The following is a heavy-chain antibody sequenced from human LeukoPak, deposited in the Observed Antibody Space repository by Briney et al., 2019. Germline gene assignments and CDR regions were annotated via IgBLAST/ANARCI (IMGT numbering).Heavy chain of an antibody. J-gene: IGHJ5*01. CDR1: GFIFNEYA. CDR3: VKDSAGDASDWLDS. Sequence: GGSLRLSCAASGFIFNEYAMHWVRQAPGKGLEWVSSVNWSPGSEAYADSVKGRFTISRDNAKNSLYLQMNNLRIEDTALYYCVKDSAGDASDWLDSWGQGTLVTISS. D-gene: IGHD5-24*01. CDR2: VNWSPGSE. V-gene: IGHV3-9*01.